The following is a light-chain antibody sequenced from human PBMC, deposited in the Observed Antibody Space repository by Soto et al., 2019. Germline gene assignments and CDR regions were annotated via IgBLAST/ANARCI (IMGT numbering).Light chain of an antibody. V-gene: IGKV1-33*01. Sequence: DIQMTQSPSSLSASVGDRVTITCQASQDIRNYLNWYQQKPGKGPKVLIYDVSNLERGVPSRFSGSRYGTDFTFTISCLQPEDIATYYCQRYDNRPYTFGQGTKLEIK. CDR1: QDIRNY. CDR2: DVS. CDR3: QRYDNRPYT. J-gene: IGKJ2*01.